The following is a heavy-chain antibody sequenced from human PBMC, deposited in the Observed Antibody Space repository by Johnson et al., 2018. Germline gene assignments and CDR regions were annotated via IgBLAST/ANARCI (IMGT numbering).Heavy chain of an antibody. V-gene: IGHV3-30*18. CDR3: AKDVVPSVTYYYYGMDI. D-gene: IGHD2-15*01. CDR1: GFTFSTCG. J-gene: IGHJ6*02. Sequence: QVQLVESGGGVVQPGRSLRLSCAASGFTFSTCGMHWVRQAPGTGLEWVAVMAYDGRSKYYADSVTGRSTISRENSKNTLYLQINSPRAEDTAMYYCAKDVVPSVTYYYYGMDIWGQGTTVTVSS. CDR2: MAYDGRSK.